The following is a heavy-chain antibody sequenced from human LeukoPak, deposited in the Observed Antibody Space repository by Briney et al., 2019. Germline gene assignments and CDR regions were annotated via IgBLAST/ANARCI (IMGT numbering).Heavy chain of an antibody. Sequence: PGGSLRLSCAPSGFTFSSYWMHWVRQAPGRGLVWVSRINSDGSSTSYADSVKGRFTISRDNAKNTLYLQMNSLRAEDTAVYYCAPGGDSGYEYWGQGTLVTVSS. CDR3: APGGDSGYEY. CDR1: GFTFSSYW. V-gene: IGHV3-74*01. CDR2: INSDGSST. J-gene: IGHJ4*02. D-gene: IGHD5-12*01.